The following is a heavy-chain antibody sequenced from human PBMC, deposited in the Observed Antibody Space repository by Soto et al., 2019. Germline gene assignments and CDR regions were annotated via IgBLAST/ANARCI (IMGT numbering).Heavy chain of an antibody. V-gene: IGHV3-30-3*01. CDR2: ISYDGSNK. Sequence: QVQLVESGGGVVQPGRSLRLSCAASGFTFSSYAMHWVRQAPGKGLEWVAVISYDGSNKYYADSVKGRFTISRDNSQTTLYLQMNSLRAEDTAVYYCAIDPLRYNCNDFPYYYYGMDVWGQGTTVTVSS. J-gene: IGHJ6*02. CDR3: AIDPLRYNCNDFPYYYYGMDV. CDR1: GFTFSSYA. D-gene: IGHD1-1*01.